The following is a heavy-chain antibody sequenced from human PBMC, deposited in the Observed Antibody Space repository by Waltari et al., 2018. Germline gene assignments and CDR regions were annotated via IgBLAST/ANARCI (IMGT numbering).Heavy chain of an antibody. CDR3: VKDKGFSTGPGAAMDV. Sequence: EEQLVESGGGLVHPGRSLRLSCVASGFRFDDHALHWVRQAPGKGREWVSGISWDSGSRGYVDAVKGRFTISRDNAKNSLYLQMDSLSPADTALYYCVKDKGFSTGPGAAMDVWGQGTAVTVSS. J-gene: IGHJ6*02. V-gene: IGHV3-9*01. CDR2: ISWDSGSR. CDR1: GFRFDDHA. D-gene: IGHD6-19*01.